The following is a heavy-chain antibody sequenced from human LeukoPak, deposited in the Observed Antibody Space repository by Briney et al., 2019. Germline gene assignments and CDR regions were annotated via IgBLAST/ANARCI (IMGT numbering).Heavy chain of an antibody. CDR1: GFTLRNYW. CDR2: ISGDGSGT. J-gene: IGHJ4*02. CDR3: ARYSSSSGGPSYFLDY. Sequence: GGSLRLPCAASGFTLRNYWMHWVRQVPGRGLVWVSRISGDGSGTNYADSVKGRFTISRDNAKNTVYLQINNLRAEDTAVYFCARYSSSSGGPSYFLDYWGQGTLVTVSS. V-gene: IGHV3-74*01. D-gene: IGHD6-6*01.